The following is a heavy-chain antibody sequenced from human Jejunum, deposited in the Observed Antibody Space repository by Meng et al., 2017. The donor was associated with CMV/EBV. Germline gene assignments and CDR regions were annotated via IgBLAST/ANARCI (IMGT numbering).Heavy chain of an antibody. D-gene: IGHD3-10*01. Sequence: CAVSGGSLTGYYCSWIRQPPGKGLEWVGKINYSASTNYNPSLKSRVTISVDTYKNQCSLKLRSVTAADTGVYYCARRVGSGKYYFDYWSQGTLVTVSS. CDR3: ARRVGSGKYYFDY. V-gene: IGHV4-34*01. CDR2: INYSAST. J-gene: IGHJ4*02. CDR1: GGSLTGYY.